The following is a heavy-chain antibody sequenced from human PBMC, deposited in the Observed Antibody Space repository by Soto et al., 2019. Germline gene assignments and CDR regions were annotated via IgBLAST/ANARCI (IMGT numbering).Heavy chain of an antibody. Sequence: QVQLVQSGPEVKKPGASVKVSCEVSGYRFPSFGINWVRQAPGQGLEWVGWVNPDNHNTNYAQNLQHRVSLTTDTSTNTAFLELRHLTSDDTAVYYWARVRFGDALDCWGEGTLVTFSS. V-gene: IGHV1-18*01. CDR1: GYRFPSFG. CDR2: VNPDNHNT. D-gene: IGHD4-17*01. J-gene: IGHJ4*02. CDR3: ARVRFGDALDC.